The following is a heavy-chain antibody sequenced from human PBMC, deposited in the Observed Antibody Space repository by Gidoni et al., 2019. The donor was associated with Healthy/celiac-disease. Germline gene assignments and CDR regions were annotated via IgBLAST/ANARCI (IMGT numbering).Heavy chain of an antibody. CDR2: IYPGDSDT. Sequence: EVQLVQSGAEVKKPGESLKISCKGSGYSFTSYWIGWVRQMPGKGLEWMGIIYPGDSDTRYSPSFQGKVTISTDKSISTAYLQWSSLKASDTAMYYCARLGGIWGITFGARGFDYWGQGTLVTVSS. CDR3: ARLGGIWGITFGARGFDY. V-gene: IGHV5-51*01. CDR1: GYSFTSYW. D-gene: IGHD3-16*01. J-gene: IGHJ4*02.